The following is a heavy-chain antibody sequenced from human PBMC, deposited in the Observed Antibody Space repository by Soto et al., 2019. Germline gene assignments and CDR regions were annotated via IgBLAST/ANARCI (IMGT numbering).Heavy chain of an antibody. D-gene: IGHD6-19*01. Sequence: QVQLQQSGPGLVKPSQTLSLVCAISGDSVSSDSATWSWIRQSPSRGLEWLGRTYYRSKWYNDSAVSVKSRIAITPDTSKNQLSLHLNSVTPEDTALYFCARDGSGFHWYFDLWGRGTLVTVSS. CDR1: GDSVSSDSAT. J-gene: IGHJ2*01. V-gene: IGHV6-1*01. CDR3: ARDGSGFHWYFDL. CDR2: TYYRSKWYN.